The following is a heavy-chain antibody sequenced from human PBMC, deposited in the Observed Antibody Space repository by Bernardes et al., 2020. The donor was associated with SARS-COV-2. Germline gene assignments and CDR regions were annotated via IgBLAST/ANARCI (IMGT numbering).Heavy chain of an antibody. CDR3: ARAIVVVPAAKRDQNYYYYYGMDV. D-gene: IGHD2-2*01. Sequence: ASVKVSCKASGYTFTSYGISWVRQAPGQGLEWMGWISAYNGNTNYAQKLQGRVTMTTDTSTSTAYMELRSLRSDDTAVYYCARAIVVVPAAKRDQNYYYYYGMDVWGQGTTVTVSS. CDR1: GYTFTSYG. CDR2: ISAYNGNT. V-gene: IGHV1-18*01. J-gene: IGHJ6*02.